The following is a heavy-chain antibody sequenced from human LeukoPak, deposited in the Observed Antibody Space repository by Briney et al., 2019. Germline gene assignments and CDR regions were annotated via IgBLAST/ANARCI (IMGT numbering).Heavy chain of an antibody. V-gene: IGHV1-8*01. CDR3: ARDPYSSSWYSLYYYYMDV. CDR2: MNPNSGNT. CDR1: GYTFTSYD. J-gene: IGHJ6*03. D-gene: IGHD6-13*01. Sequence: ASVKVSCKASGYTFTSYDINWVRQATGQGLEWMGWMNPNSGNTGYAQKFQGRVTMTRNTSISTAYMELSSLRSEDTAVYYCARDPYSSSWYSLYYYYMDVWGKGTTVTISS.